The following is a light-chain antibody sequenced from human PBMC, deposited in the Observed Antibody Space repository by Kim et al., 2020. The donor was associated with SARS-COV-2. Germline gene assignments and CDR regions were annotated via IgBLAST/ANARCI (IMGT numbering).Light chain of an antibody. V-gene: IGLV4-69*01. Sequence: QLVLTQSPSASASLGASVKLTCTLSSGHSSYAIAWHQQQPEKGPRYLMRLNSDGSHNKGDGIPDRFSGSSFGAERYLTISSLQSEDEADYYCQAWDTGIRVFGGGTQLTDL. CDR1: SGHSSYA. CDR3: QAWDTGIRV. J-gene: IGLJ3*02. CDR2: LNSDGSH.